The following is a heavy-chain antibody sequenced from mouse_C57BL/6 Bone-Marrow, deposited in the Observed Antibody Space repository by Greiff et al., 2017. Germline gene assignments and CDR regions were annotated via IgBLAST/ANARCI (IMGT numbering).Heavy chain of an antibody. D-gene: IGHD3-3*01. Sequence: EVQLQQSGAELVRPGASVKLSCTASGFNIKDYYMHWVKQRPEQGLEWNGRIDPEDGDTEYAPKFQGKATMTADTSSNTAYLQLSSLTSEDTAVYYCTTIGDSSPYYAMDYWGQGTSVTVSS. CDR2: IDPEDGDT. V-gene: IGHV14-1*01. J-gene: IGHJ4*01. CDR1: GFNIKDYY. CDR3: TTIGDSSPYYAMDY.